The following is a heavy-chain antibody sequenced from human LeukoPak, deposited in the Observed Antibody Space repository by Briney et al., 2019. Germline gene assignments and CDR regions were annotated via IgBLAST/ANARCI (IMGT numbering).Heavy chain of an antibody. V-gene: IGHV1-46*01. CDR2: INPSGGST. J-gene: IGHJ6*02. D-gene: IGHD2-2*02. CDR1: GYTFTNYY. Sequence: ASVKVSCKASGYTFTNYYMHWVRQAPGQGLEWMGIINPSGGSTSYAQKFQGRVTMTRDTSTSTVYMELSSLRSEDTAVYYCARGQDIVVVPAAILDYYYYGMDVWGQGTTVTVSS. CDR3: ARGQDIVVVPAAILDYYYYGMDV.